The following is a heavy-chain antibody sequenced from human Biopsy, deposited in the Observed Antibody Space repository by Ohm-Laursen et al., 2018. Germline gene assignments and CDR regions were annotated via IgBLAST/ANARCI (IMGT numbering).Heavy chain of an antibody. J-gene: IGHJ3*02. CDR2: ISTYNDDT. Sequence: SVNVSCKTSGYTFTAYGISWVRQAPGQGLEWMGWISTYNDDTNIAQKFQGRVSMTTDTSTRTAYMELRSLRSGDTAIYFCARDPGYDFWSGSDPFDIWGQGTLVPVS. CDR3: ARDPGYDFWSGSDPFDI. CDR1: GYTFTAYG. V-gene: IGHV1-18*04. D-gene: IGHD3-3*01.